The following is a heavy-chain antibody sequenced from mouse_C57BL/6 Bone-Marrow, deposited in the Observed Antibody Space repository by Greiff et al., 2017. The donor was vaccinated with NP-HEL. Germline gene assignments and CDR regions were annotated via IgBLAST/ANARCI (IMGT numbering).Heavy chain of an antibody. CDR2: SRNKANDYTT. CDR3: ARDEDYDGFAY. CDR1: GFTFSDFY. J-gene: IGHJ3*01. V-gene: IGHV7-1*01. Sequence: EVMLVESGGGLVQSGRSLRLSCATSGFTFSDFYMEWVRQAPGKGLEWIAASRNKANDYTTEYSASVKGRFIVSRDTSQSILYLQMNALRAEDTAIYYCARDEDYDGFAYWGQGTLVTVSA. D-gene: IGHD2-4*01.